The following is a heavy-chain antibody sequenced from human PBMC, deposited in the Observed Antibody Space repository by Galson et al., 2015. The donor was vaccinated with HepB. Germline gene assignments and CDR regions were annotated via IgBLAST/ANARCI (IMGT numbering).Heavy chain of an antibody. CDR3: ARESDNYGLSYFDP. Sequence: SVKVSCKASGVTFSRLAISWVRQAPGQGLEWIGGIIPYFGTTNYAQKFQGRVTITADESTTTAYMEMTGLTSEDTAVYYCARESDNYGLSYFDPWGQGTLVTVS. V-gene: IGHV1-69*13. D-gene: IGHD4-17*01. J-gene: IGHJ5*02. CDR1: GVTFSRLA. CDR2: IIPYFGTT.